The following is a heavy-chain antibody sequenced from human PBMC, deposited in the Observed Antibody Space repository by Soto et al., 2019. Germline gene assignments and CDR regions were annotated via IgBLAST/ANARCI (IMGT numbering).Heavy chain of an antibody. Sequence: EVRLVESGGGLVKPGGSLRLSCAASGFSFSNAWMSWVRQVPGKGLEWVGRIKSKSDGGTTGYSAPVKDRFTISRDDSESTLYLKRNSLRSEDTAVFYCVTGSGGALYWGRGPLVTFS. J-gene: IGHJ4*02. CDR2: IKSKSDGGTT. CDR3: VTGSGGALY. V-gene: IGHV3-15*01. CDR1: GFSFSNAW. D-gene: IGHD4-17*01.